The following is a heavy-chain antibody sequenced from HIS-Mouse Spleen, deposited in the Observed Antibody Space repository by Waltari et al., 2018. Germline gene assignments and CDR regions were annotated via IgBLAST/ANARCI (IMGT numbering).Heavy chain of an antibody. CDR2: IYYSGST. Sequence: QLQLQESGPGLVKPSETLSLTCTGSGGSISSSSYYWGWIRQPPGKGLEWIGSIYYSGSTYYNPSLKSRVTISVDTSKNQFSLKLSSVTAADTAVYYCARTRGYWYFDLWGRGTLVTVSS. CDR1: GGSISSSSYY. J-gene: IGHJ2*01. CDR3: ARTRGYWYFDL. V-gene: IGHV4-39*01. D-gene: IGHD3-10*01.